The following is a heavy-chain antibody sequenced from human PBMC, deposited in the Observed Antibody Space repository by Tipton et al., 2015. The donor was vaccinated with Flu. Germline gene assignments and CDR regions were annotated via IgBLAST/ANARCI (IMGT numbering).Heavy chain of an antibody. J-gene: IGHJ6*02. CDR2: INHSGST. V-gene: IGHV4-34*01. Sequence: GLVKPSETLSLTCAVYGGSFSGYYWSWIRQPPGKGLEWIGEINHSGSTDYNPSLKRRVTISVDTSKNQFSLKLSSVTAADTAVYYCARGHTAMVGSLYYYGMDVWGQGTTVTVSS. CDR1: GGSFSGYY. CDR3: ARGHTAMVGSLYYYGMDV. D-gene: IGHD5-18*01.